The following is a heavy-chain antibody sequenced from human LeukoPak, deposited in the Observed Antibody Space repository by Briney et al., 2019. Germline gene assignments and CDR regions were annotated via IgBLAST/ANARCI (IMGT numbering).Heavy chain of an antibody. D-gene: IGHD6-13*01. CDR1: GFTFSSYS. Sequence: GGSLRLSCAASGFTFSSYSMNWVRQAPGKGLEWVSSISSSSSYIYYADSVKGRFTISRDNAKNSLYLQMNSLRAEDTAVYYCARDGGQQLVSFDYWGQGTLVTVS. J-gene: IGHJ4*02. V-gene: IGHV3-21*01. CDR2: ISSSSSYI. CDR3: ARDGGQQLVSFDY.